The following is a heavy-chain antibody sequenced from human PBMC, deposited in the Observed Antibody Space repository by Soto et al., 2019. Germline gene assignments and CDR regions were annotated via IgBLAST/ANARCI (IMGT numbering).Heavy chain of an antibody. CDR1: GDNFRTNA. CDR3: ARGPYSGSYTHFEN. CDR2: IIPIYGRA. J-gene: IGHJ4*02. V-gene: IGHV1-69*01. D-gene: IGHD1-26*01. Sequence: QGQLVQSGTVVKWPGSSFRVSCKVSGDNFRTNAINWLRQAPGQGLEWMGGIIPIYGRADAIERFQGRVTITTDESTSTDYMELRGLRSDDTAMYYCARGPYSGSYTHFENWGQGTLITVSS.